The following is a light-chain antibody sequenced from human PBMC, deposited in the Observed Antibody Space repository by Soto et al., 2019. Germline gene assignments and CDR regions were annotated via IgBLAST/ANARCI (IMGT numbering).Light chain of an antibody. CDR1: QSISSY. Sequence: DIQMTQSPSSLSSSVGDRVTITCRASQSISSYLNWYQQKPGKAPKLLIYAASILQSGVPSRFSGSGSGTDFTLTISKLQHEDVATYYCQQNYSTPYTFGQGTKLEIK. V-gene: IGKV1-39*01. CDR2: AAS. J-gene: IGKJ2*01. CDR3: QQNYSTPYT.